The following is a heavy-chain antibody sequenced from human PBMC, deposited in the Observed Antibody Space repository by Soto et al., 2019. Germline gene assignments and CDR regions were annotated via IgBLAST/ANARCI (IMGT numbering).Heavy chain of an antibody. Sequence: QVQLQESGPGLVKPSETLSLTCAVSGDSVTNSNWWNWVRQPPGKGLEWIGEMHHGGGIKDNPSLRTRVTMSLDKSKNQFSLKLRSVTAADTAVYYCARDHEYYDETWAFDIWGQGTTVTVSS. J-gene: IGHJ3*02. CDR1: GDSVTNSNW. D-gene: IGHD3-22*01. CDR3: ARDHEYYDETWAFDI. V-gene: IGHV4-4*02. CDR2: MHHGGGI.